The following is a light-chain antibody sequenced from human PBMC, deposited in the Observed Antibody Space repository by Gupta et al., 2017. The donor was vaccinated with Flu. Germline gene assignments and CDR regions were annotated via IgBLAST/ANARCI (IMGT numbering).Light chain of an antibody. CDR2: DVN. J-gene: IGLJ1*01. CDR3: CSYAGSYTWV. CDR1: SGDIGSYDY. Sequence: QSALTQPRSVSGSPGQSVPISCTGTSGDIGSYDYVCWCRQHPGKAPKLLIYDVNKRPSGVPDRFSGSKSGNTASLTIFGLQDEDEADFYCCSYAGSYTWVFGTGTTVTVL. V-gene: IGLV2-11*01.